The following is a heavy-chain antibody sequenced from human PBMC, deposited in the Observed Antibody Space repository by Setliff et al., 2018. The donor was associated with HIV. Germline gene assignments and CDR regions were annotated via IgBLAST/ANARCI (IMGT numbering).Heavy chain of an antibody. CDR2: INHSGST. D-gene: IGHD3-10*01. CDR3: ARDTSLVRGRDY. V-gene: IGHV4-34*01. CDR1: GGSFSGYY. J-gene: IGHJ4*02. Sequence: KASETLSLTCAVYGGSFSGYYWSWIRQPPGKGLEWIGEINHSGSTNYNPSLKSRVTISVDTSQNQFSLRLSSVTAADTAVYYCARDTSLVRGRDYWGQGTLVTVS.